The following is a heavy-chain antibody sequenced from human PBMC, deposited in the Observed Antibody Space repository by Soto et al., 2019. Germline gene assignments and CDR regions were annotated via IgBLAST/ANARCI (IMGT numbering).Heavy chain of an antibody. Sequence: EVQLVESGGGLVQPGGSLRLSCAAYGFTFSDHYMDWVRKAPGKGLEWVGRSRNKANSYSREYAASVKGRFTISRDESKNSLYLQMNSLKTDDTAVYYCARFSGSYTRGLDYWGKGTLVTVSS. CDR2: SRNKANSYSR. D-gene: IGHD1-26*01. CDR1: GFTFSDHY. J-gene: IGHJ4*02. CDR3: ARFSGSYTRGLDY. V-gene: IGHV3-72*01.